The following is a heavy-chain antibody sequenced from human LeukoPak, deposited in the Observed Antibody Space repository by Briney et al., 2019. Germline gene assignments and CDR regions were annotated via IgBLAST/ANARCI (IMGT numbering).Heavy chain of an antibody. CDR1: GFTFSSFA. CDR2: ISGSGGST. V-gene: IGHV3-23*01. J-gene: IGHJ4*01. D-gene: IGHD6-13*01. CDR3: AKEGIAATGTY. Sequence: GGSLRLSCAASGFTFSSFAMNWVRQAPGKGLEWVSTISGSGGSTYYADSVKGRFTISRDNSKNTLYLQMNSLRAEDTAVYFCAKEGIAATGTYWGPGNLFSVSS.